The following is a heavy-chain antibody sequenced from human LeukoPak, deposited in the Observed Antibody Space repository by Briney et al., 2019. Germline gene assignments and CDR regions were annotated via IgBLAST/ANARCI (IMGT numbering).Heavy chain of an antibody. J-gene: IGHJ6*03. CDR3: AREVTVAGTFYFYMDV. CDR2: IYYGGRT. CDR1: GGPISSHY. D-gene: IGHD6-19*01. V-gene: IGHV4-59*11. Sequence: SETLSLTCSVSGGPISSHYWTWVRQPPGQALEFIGYIYYGGRTQYNPSLKSRVTMTMDTSKNQFSLRLNSVSAADTAVYYCAREVTVAGTFYFYMDVWGKGTTVTVSS.